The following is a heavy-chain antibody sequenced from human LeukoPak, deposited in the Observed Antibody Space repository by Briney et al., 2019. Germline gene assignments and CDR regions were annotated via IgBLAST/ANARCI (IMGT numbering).Heavy chain of an antibody. CDR2: IIPIFGTA. Sequence: SVNVSCKASGGTFSSYAISWVRQAPGQGLEWMGGIIPIFGTANYAQKFQGRVTITTDESTSTAYMELSSLRSEDTAVYYCASSSTELVGGYNWFDPWGQGTLVTVSS. J-gene: IGHJ5*02. CDR1: GGTFSSYA. D-gene: IGHD2-8*02. V-gene: IGHV1-69*05. CDR3: ASSSTELVGGYNWFDP.